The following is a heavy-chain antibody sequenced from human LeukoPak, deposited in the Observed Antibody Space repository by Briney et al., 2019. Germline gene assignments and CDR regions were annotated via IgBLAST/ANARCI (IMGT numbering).Heavy chain of an antibody. D-gene: IGHD3-10*01. V-gene: IGHV3-48*01. CDR2: ISSSGRTI. CDR3: TRERDSDYYYGMDV. J-gene: IGHJ6*02. CDR1: GFIFSSYS. Sequence: GGSLRLSCAASGFIFSSYSMNWVRQAPGKGLEWVSHISSSGRTIYYADSVKGRFTISRDNVKNSLYLQMNSLRAEDTAVYYCTRERDSDYYYGMDVWGQGTTVTVSS.